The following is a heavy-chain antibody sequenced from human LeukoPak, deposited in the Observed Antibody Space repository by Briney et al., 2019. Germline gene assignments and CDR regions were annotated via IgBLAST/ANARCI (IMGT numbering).Heavy chain of an antibody. J-gene: IGHJ4*02. CDR2: IKSKTDGGTT. V-gene: IGHV3-15*01. Sequence: GGSLRLSCAASGFTFSNAWMSWLRQAPGKGLEWVGRIKSKTDGGTTDYAAPVKGRFTISRDDSKNTLYLQMNSLKTEDTAVYYCTTSYSSGWLIDYGEQGTLVTVSS. CDR3: TTSYSSGWLIDY. CDR1: GFTFSNAW. D-gene: IGHD6-19*01.